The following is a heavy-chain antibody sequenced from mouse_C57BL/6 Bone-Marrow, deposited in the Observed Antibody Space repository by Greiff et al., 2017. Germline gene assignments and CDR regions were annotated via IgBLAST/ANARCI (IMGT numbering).Heavy chain of an antibody. Sequence: QVQLKQSGAELVRPGTSVKVSCKASGYAFTNYLIEWVKQRPGQGLEWIGVINPGSGGTNYNEKFKGKVTLTADKSSSTAYMQLSRLTSEDSAVYFCARYYDLDYWGQGTTLTVSS. CDR1: GYAFTNYL. D-gene: IGHD2-4*01. CDR3: ARYYDLDY. V-gene: IGHV1-54*01. J-gene: IGHJ2*01. CDR2: INPGSGGT.